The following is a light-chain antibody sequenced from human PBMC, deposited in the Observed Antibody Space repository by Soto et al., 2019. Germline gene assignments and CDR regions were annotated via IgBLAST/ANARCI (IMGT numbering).Light chain of an antibody. V-gene: IGKV1-39*01. CDR1: QTINSY. J-gene: IGKJ3*01. Sequence: DIQMTQSPSSLSASVGDTVTITCRASQTINSYLNWYQQKPGQAPKLLIYVASSLQSGVPSRFSGRGSGTDFPLTISRRETEDFATYYCQQSYNIPLTFVPGTKADF. CDR3: QQSYNIPLT. CDR2: VAS.